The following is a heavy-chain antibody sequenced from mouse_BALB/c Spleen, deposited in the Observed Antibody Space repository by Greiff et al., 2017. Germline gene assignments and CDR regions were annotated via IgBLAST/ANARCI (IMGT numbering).Heavy chain of an antibody. Sequence: VQLQQSGAELARPGASVKLSCKASGYTFTDYYINWVKQRTGQGLEWIGEIYPGSGNTYYNEKFKGKATLTADKSSSTAYMQLSSLTSEDSAVYFCARRVSDYLYYFDYWGQGTTLTVSS. J-gene: IGHJ2*01. CDR2: IYPGSGNT. D-gene: IGHD2-4*01. CDR1: GYTFTDYY. V-gene: IGHV1-77*01. CDR3: ARRVSDYLYYFDY.